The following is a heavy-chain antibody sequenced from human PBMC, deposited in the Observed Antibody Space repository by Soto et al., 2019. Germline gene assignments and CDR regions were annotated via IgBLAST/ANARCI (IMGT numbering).Heavy chain of an antibody. CDR1: GFTFSSYA. J-gene: IGHJ3*02. V-gene: IGHV3-23*01. Sequence: GGSLRLSCAASGFTFSSYAMSWVRQAPGKGLEWVSAISGSGGSTYYADSVKGRFTISRDNSKNTLYLQMNSLRAEDTAVYYCAKSHYYDSSGYDDAFDIWGQGTMVTVSS. CDR3: AKSHYYDSSGYDDAFDI. CDR2: ISGSGGST. D-gene: IGHD3-22*01.